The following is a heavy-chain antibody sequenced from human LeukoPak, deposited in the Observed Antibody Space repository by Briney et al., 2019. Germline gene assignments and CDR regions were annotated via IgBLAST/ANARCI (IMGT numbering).Heavy chain of an antibody. CDR1: GFTFSSYW. Sequence: PGGSLRLSCAASGFTFSSYWMGWVRQAPGKGLEWVANIKQDGSEKYYVDSVKGRFTISRDNSKNSLFLQMTSLRAEDTALYYCVYGDFVRTVNYFDYWGQGTLVTVSS. D-gene: IGHD4-17*01. V-gene: IGHV3-7*01. CDR3: VYGDFVRTVNYFDY. J-gene: IGHJ4*02. CDR2: IKQDGSEK.